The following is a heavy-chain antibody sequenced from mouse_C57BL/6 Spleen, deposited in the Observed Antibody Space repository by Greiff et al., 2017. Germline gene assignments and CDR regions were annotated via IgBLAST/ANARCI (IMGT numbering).Heavy chain of an antibody. D-gene: IGHD2-3*01. J-gene: IGHJ4*01. CDR2: IYPRSGNT. CDR1: GYTFTSYG. V-gene: IGHV1-81*01. Sequence: QVQLQQSGAELARPGASVKLSCKASGYTFTSYGISWVKQRTGQGLEWIGEIYPRSGNTYYNEKFKGKATLTADKSSSTAYMELRSLTSEDSAVYFCARSGYDGYPLYAMDYWGQGTSVTVSS. CDR3: ARSGYDGYPLYAMDY.